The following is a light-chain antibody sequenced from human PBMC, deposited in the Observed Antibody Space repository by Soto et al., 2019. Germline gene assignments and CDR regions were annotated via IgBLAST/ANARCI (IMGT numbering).Light chain of an antibody. CDR2: WAS. CDR3: HQYYSTPWT. CDR1: HDILLKSNNKNY. Sequence: DIVMTQSPDSLPVSLGERATINCKSSHDILLKSNNKNYLAWFQQKPGQPPKLLISWASIRESGVPDRFSGSGSGTDFTLTVSSLQAEDVAAYFCHQYYSTPWTFGPGTKVDIK. J-gene: IGKJ1*01. V-gene: IGKV4-1*01.